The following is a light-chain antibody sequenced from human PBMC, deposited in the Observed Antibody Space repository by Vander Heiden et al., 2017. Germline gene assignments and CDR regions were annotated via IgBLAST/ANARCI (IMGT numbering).Light chain of an antibody. CDR2: DVT. V-gene: IGLV2-11*01. Sequence: ALTQARSVSGSPGQSVTCALSGTSSGVGAYDYCSGYQQHPGNAPILLIYDVTKWPAGVPDRFSGSKSGNTATLTISGLRTEDEADYYCCEDADSYTWVFGGGTKVTVL. CDR3: CEDADSYTWV. CDR1: SSGVGAYDY. J-gene: IGLJ3*02.